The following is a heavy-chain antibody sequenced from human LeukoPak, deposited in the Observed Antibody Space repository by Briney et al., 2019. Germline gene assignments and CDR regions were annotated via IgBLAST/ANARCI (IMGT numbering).Heavy chain of an antibody. V-gene: IGHV4-59*08. CDR2: IYYSGST. CDR1: GGSISSYY. J-gene: IGHJ4*02. CDR3: ASHGTRGWEPTTGVALDY. Sequence: SETLFLTCTVSGGSISSYYWSWIRQPPGKGLDWIGYIYYSGSTNYNPSLKSRVTISVDTSKNQFSLKLSSVTAADTAVYYCASHGTRGWEPTTGVALDYWGQGTLVTVSS. D-gene: IGHD4-23*01.